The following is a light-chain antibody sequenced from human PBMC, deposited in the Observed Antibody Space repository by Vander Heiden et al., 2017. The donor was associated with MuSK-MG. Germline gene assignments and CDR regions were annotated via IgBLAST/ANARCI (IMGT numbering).Light chain of an antibody. CDR1: SSNIGSNY. Sequence: QSVLTQPPSASGTPGQRVTISCSGSSSNIGSNYVYWYQQLPGTAPKLLIDRNNQRPSGVPDRFSGSKSGTSASLAISGLWSEDEADYYCAAWDDSLSGRVVFGGGTKLTVL. J-gene: IGLJ2*01. CDR2: RNN. CDR3: AAWDDSLSGRVV. V-gene: IGLV1-47*03.